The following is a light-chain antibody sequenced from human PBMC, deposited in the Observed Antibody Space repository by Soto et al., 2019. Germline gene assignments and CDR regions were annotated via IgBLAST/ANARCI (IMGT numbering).Light chain of an antibody. CDR1: ESISSY. Sequence: DIQLTQSPSSLSASVGDIVTITCRTSESISSYLNWYQKKPGKAPQLLIYAASSVESGVPSRLSGSGPGPDFTLTISSLQPENFATYYCQQSYSTPGFTFGPGTKVDIK. CDR2: AAS. J-gene: IGKJ3*01. CDR3: QQSYSTPGFT. V-gene: IGKV1-39*01.